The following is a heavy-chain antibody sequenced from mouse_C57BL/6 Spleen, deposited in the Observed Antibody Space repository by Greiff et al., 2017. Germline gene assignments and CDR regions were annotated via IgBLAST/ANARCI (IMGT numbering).Heavy chain of an antibody. Sequence: DVQLQESGPVLVKPGASVKMSCKASGYTFTDYYMNWVKQSHGKSLEWIGVINPYNGGTSYNQKFKGKATLTVDKSSSTAYMELNSLTSEDSAVYYCARPPITTVVATPFAYWGQGTLVTVSA. CDR3: ARPPITTVVATPFAY. J-gene: IGHJ3*01. CDR2: INPYNGGT. CDR1: GYTFTDYY. V-gene: IGHV1-19*01. D-gene: IGHD1-1*01.